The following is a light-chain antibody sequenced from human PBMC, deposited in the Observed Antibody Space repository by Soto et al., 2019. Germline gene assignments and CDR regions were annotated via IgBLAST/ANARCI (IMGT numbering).Light chain of an antibody. V-gene: IGLV2-14*01. CDR2: DVS. CDR3: SSYTSSSPLVV. J-gene: IGLJ2*01. Sequence: QSALTQPASVSGSPGQSITISCTGTSSDVGGYNYVSWYQQHPGKAPKLMIYDVSNRPLGVSNRFSGSKSGNTASQTISGLQAEDEADYYCSSYTSSSPLVVFGGGTKVTVL. CDR1: SSDVGGYNY.